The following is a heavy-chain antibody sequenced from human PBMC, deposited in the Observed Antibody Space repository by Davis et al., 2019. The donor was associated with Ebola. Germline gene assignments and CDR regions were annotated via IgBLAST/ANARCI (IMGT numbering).Heavy chain of an antibody. V-gene: IGHV1-18*04. D-gene: IGHD3-16*01. CDR1: GYSFTSYH. CDR3: ARDDKVMHFDY. J-gene: IGHJ4*02. CDR2: ISGYNDNT. Sequence: ASVKVSCKASGYSFTSYHLSWVRQAPGQGLEWMGWISGYNDNTNYAQNLQGRVTMTTDTSTSTAYMELRSLRSDDTAVYYCARDDKVMHFDYWGQGTLVTVTS.